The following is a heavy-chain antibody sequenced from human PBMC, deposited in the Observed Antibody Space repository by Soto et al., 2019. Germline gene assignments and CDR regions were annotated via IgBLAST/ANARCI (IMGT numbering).Heavy chain of an antibody. CDR2: IRDKANSYAT. J-gene: IGHJ4*02. CDR3: ARGYSGYFDY. Sequence: PGGSLRLSCAASGFTFSGSAMHWVRQASGKGLEWVGRIRDKANSYATAYTASVKGRFTISRDDSKNTAYLQMNSLRAEDTAVYYCARGYSGYFDYWGQGTLVTVSS. V-gene: IGHV3-73*01. CDR1: GFTFSGSA. D-gene: IGHD5-12*01.